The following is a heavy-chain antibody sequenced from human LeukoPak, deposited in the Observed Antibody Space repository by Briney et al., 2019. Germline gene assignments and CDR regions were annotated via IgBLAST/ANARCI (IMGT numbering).Heavy chain of an antibody. Sequence: PGGSLRLSCAASGFTVSSNYMSWVRQAPGKGLEWVSAISGIGGSTYYADSVKGRFTISRDNSKKTLYLQMNSLRAEDTAVYYCAKTDYDILTGYYLDYWGQGTLVTVSS. V-gene: IGHV3-23*01. CDR3: AKTDYDILTGYYLDY. J-gene: IGHJ4*02. CDR2: ISGIGGST. CDR1: GFTVSSNY. D-gene: IGHD3-9*01.